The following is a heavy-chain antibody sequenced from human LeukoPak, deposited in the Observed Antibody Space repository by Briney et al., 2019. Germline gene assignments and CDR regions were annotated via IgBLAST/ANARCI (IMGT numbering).Heavy chain of an antibody. J-gene: IGHJ4*02. CDR3: ARIAARDYFDY. D-gene: IGHD6-6*01. CDR1: GFTFSSYW. Sequence: QPGGSLRLSCAASGFTFSSYWMSWVRQAPGKGLEWVANIKQDGSEKYYMDSVKGRFTISRDNAKNSLYLQMNSLRAEDTAVYYCARIAARDYFDYWGQGTLVTVSS. CDR2: IKQDGSEK. V-gene: IGHV3-7*01.